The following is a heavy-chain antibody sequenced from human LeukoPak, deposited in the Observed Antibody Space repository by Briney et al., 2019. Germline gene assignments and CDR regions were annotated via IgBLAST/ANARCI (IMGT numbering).Heavy chain of an antibody. D-gene: IGHD6-6*01. CDR1: GFTFTSYG. J-gene: IGHJ5*02. CDR3: AKLRGLSSSSENNWFDP. V-gene: IGHV3-23*01. Sequence: GGSLRLSCVASGFTFTSYGMSWVRQAPGKRLEWVSGISGGGDATYYADSVKGRFTISRDNSKNTLYLQMNSLRAEETAAYYCAKLRGLSSSSENNWFDPWGQGTLVTVSS. CDR2: ISGGGDAT.